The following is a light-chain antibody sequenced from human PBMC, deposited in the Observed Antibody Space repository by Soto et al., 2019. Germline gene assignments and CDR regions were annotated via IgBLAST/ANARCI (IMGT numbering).Light chain of an antibody. CDR1: KSLTNPY. CDR2: DIS. V-gene: IGKV3-20*01. Sequence: EIVLTQSPSTLSLSPGDRATLFCRSRKSLTNPYIAWYQQKPGQAPRLLIYDISSRATGIPDRFSGSVSGTDFTLTITRLEPEDFAVFYCQQYGSSEIIFGQGTRLEVK. J-gene: IGKJ5*01. CDR3: QQYGSSEII.